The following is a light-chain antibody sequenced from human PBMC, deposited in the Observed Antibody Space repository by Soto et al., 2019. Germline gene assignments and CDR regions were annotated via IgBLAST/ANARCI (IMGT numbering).Light chain of an antibody. V-gene: IGKV1-9*01. Sequence: DIQLTQSPSFLSASIGDRVTITCRASQGISSYLAWYQQKPGKAPNLLIYAAFTLQSGVPSRFSGSGSGTEFTLTISSLQPEDFPTYYCEQVSTYPITFGQGTRLEIK. CDR2: AAF. J-gene: IGKJ5*01. CDR3: EQVSTYPIT. CDR1: QGISSY.